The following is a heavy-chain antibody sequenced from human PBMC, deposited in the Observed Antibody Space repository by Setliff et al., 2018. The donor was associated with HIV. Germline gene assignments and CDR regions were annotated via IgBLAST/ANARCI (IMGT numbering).Heavy chain of an antibody. CDR1: GYSFTKYV. Sequence: ASVKVSCKASGYSFTKYVMHWVRQAPGQRLEWMGWINAGNDNTKYSQKFQGRVTITRDTSANTAYMELSSLRSEDTAVYYCARPVGAMGFDPWGQGTLVTVSS. J-gene: IGHJ5*02. CDR2: INAGNDNT. D-gene: IGHD1-26*01. CDR3: ARPVGAMGFDP. V-gene: IGHV1-3*01.